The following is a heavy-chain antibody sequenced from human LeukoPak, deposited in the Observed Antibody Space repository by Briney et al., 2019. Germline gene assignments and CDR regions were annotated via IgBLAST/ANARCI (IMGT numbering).Heavy chain of an antibody. CDR3: ARCLYYDILTGYYFFDY. J-gene: IGHJ4*02. V-gene: IGHV3-11*03. D-gene: IGHD3-9*01. CDR1: GFTFSDYY. Sequence: GGSLRLSCAASGFTFSDYYMSWIREAPGKGLEWVSYISSSSSYTNYADSVKGRFTISRDNAKNSLYLQMNSLRAEDTAVYYCARCLYYDILTGYYFFDYWGQGTLVTVSS. CDR2: ISSSSSYT.